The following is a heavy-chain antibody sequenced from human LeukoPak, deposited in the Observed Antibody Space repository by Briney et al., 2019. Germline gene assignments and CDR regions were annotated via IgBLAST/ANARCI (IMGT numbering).Heavy chain of an antibody. Sequence: GGSLRLSCAASGFTFSRYAMHWVRQAPGKGLEYVSAISSNGGSTYYANSVKGRFTISRDNSKNTLYLQMGSLRAEDMAVYYCARVLYYCSGYHFDYWGQGTLVTVSS. CDR1: GFTFSRYA. J-gene: IGHJ4*02. CDR3: ARVLYYCSGYHFDY. V-gene: IGHV3-64*01. CDR2: ISSNGGST. D-gene: IGHD3-10*01.